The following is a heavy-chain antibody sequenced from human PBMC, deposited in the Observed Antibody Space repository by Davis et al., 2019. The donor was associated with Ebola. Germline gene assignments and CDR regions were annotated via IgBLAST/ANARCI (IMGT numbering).Heavy chain of an antibody. Sequence: GESLKISCAASGFTFSSYWMHWVRQAPGKGLVWVSRINSDGSNTNYADSVKGRFTISRDNAKNTLYLEMNSLRVEDTAVYYCARDFDFWSDYPARQQHRQYRFYYSGLDVWGKGTTVTVSS. CDR1: GFTFSSYW. V-gene: IGHV3-74*01. J-gene: IGHJ6*04. D-gene: IGHD3-3*01. CDR2: INSDGSNT. CDR3: ARDFDFWSDYPARQQHRQYRFYYSGLDV.